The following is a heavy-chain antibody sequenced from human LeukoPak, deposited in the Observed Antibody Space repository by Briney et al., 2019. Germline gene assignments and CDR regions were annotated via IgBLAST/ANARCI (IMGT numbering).Heavy chain of an antibody. J-gene: IGHJ4*02. CDR1: GFTFSSYG. CDR3: SRDRGGGDIYFDY. V-gene: IGHV3-48*03. Sequence: GGSLRLSCAASGFTFSSYGMNWVRQAPGKGTERISYISRSGATIYYADSVKGRFTISRDNAKNSLYLQMSSLGAEDTAIYYCSRDRGGGDIYFDYWGQGTLVTVSS. D-gene: IGHD2-21*02. CDR2: ISRSGATI.